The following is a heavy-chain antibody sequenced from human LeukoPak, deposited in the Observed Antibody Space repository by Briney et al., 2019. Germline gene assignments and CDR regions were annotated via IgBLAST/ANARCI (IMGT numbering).Heavy chain of an antibody. D-gene: IGHD6-19*01. Sequence: GRSLRLSCTASGFTFGDYAMSWVRQAPGKGLEWVSAISGSGGSTYYADSVKGRFTISRDNSKNTLYLQMNSLRAEDTAVYYCAKDLHSGWYVGYFDYWGQGTLVTVSS. CDR3: AKDLHSGWYVGYFDY. CDR1: GFTFGDYA. CDR2: ISGSGGST. J-gene: IGHJ4*02. V-gene: IGHV3-23*01.